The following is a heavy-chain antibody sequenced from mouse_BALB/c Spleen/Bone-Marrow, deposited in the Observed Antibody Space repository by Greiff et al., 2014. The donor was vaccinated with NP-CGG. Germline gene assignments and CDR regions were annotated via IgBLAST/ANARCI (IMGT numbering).Heavy chain of an antibody. V-gene: IGHV1-7*01. Sequence: VKFVESGAELAKPGASVKMSCKASGYTFTSYWMHWVKQRPGQGLEWIGYINPSTGYTEYNQKFKDKATLTADKSSSTAYMQLSSLTSEDSAVYYCARQIAAVDYAMDYWGQGTSVTVSS. CDR1: GYTFTSYW. J-gene: IGHJ4*01. D-gene: IGHD1-1*01. CDR2: INPSTGYT. CDR3: ARQIAAVDYAMDY.